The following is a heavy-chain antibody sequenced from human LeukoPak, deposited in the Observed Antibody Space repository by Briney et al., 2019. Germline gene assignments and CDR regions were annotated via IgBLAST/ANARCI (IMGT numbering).Heavy chain of an antibody. Sequence: PSETLSLTCTVSGDSLSSHYWSWIRQPPGKGLEWIGYIYGSGSTHYDPSLRSRATISEDTSKNQFSLKLTSVTAADTAVYYCARNVGWYSHDSWGQGTLVTVSS. CDR2: IYGSGST. CDR1: GDSLSSHY. J-gene: IGHJ4*02. V-gene: IGHV4-59*08. D-gene: IGHD6-19*01. CDR3: ARNVGWYSHDS.